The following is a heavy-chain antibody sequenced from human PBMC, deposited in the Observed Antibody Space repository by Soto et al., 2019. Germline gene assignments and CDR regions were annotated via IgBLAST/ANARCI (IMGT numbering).Heavy chain of an antibody. CDR2: INSDGSST. D-gene: IGHD6-13*01. CDR3: ARGCIAAAGTSIDY. J-gene: IGHJ4*02. CDR1: GFTFSSYW. Sequence: PGGSLRLSCAASGFTFSSYWMHWVRQAPGKGLVWVSRINSDGSSTSYADSVKGRFTISRDNAKNTLYLQMNSLRAEDTAAYYCARGCIAAAGTSIDYWGQGTLVTVSS. V-gene: IGHV3-74*01.